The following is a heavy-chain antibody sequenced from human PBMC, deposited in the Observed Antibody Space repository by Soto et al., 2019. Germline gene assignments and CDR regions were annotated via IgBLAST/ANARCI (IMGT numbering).Heavy chain of an antibody. CDR1: GGSFSGYY. J-gene: IGHJ4*02. V-gene: IGHV4-34*01. Sequence: SETLSLTCAVYGGSFSGYYWSWIRQPPGKGLEWIGEINHSGSTNYNPSLKSRVTISVDTSKNQFSLKLSSVTAADTAVYYCARGVAARFWGQGTLVTVSS. CDR3: ARGVAARF. D-gene: IGHD6-6*01. CDR2: INHSGST.